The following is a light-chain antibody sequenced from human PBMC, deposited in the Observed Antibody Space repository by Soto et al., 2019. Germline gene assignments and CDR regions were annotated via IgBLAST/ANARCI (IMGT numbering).Light chain of an antibody. CDR1: QTVPSR. V-gene: IGKV3-15*01. Sequence: ELVMTQSPATLSVSPGEGVTLSCRASQTVPSRIAWYQQKPGQAPSLLIYGASTRATGVPDRFSGTGSVTEFTLTLCSLKSEDYAVYFCQQYKSWPPITFGPGTRLEIK. J-gene: IGKJ5*01. CDR2: GAS. CDR3: QQYKSWPPIT.